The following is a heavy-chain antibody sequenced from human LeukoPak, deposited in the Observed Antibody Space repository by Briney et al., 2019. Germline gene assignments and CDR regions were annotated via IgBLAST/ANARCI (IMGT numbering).Heavy chain of an antibody. V-gene: IGHV4-39*07. D-gene: IGHD5-12*01. Sequence: SETLSLTCTVAGGSISSSSYYWGWIRQPPGKGLEWIGSIYYSGSTYYNPSLKSRVTISVDTSKNPFSLKLSSVTAADTAVYYCARVSGYDWESFYDYWGQGILVTVSS. CDR3: ARVSGYDWESFYDY. CDR1: GGSISSSSYY. CDR2: IYYSGST. J-gene: IGHJ4*02.